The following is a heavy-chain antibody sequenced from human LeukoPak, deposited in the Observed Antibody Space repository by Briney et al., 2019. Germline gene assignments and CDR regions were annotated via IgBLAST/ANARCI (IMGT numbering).Heavy chain of an antibody. Sequence: ASVKVSCKASGYTFTSYDINWVRQATGQGLEWMGWMNPNSGNTGYAQKFQGRVTITRNTSISTAYMELSSLRSEDTAVYYCAREAGDPYAFDIWGQGTMVTVSS. CDR3: AREAGDPYAFDI. CDR2: MNPNSGNT. CDR1: GYTFTSYD. D-gene: IGHD2-21*01. J-gene: IGHJ3*02. V-gene: IGHV1-8*03.